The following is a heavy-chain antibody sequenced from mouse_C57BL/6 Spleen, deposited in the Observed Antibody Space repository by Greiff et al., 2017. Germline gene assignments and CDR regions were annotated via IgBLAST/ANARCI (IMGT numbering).Heavy chain of an antibody. V-gene: IGHV1-80*01. J-gene: IGHJ2*01. CDR1: GYAFSSYW. D-gene: IGHD1-1*01. Sequence: QVQLKQSGAELVKPGASVKISCKASGYAFSSYWMNWVKQRPGKGLEWIGQIYPGDGDTNYNGKFKGKATLTADKSSSTAYMQLSSLTSEDSAVYFCARGREVTTVVAKYYCDYWGQGTTLTVSS. CDR2: IYPGDGDT. CDR3: ARGREVTTVVAKYYCDY.